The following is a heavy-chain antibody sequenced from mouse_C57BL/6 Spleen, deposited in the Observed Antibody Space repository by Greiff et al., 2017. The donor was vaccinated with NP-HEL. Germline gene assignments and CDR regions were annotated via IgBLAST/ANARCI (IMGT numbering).Heavy chain of an antibody. V-gene: IGHV5-9-1*02. J-gene: IGHJ4*01. Sequence: EVQLVESGEGLVKPGGSLKLSCAASGFTFSSYAMSWVRQTPEKRLEWVAYISSGGDYIYYADTVKGRFTISSDNARNTLYLQMSSLKSEDTAMYYCTRGGTYYSNYVYAMDYWGQGTSVTVSS. CDR3: TRGGTYYSNYVYAMDY. D-gene: IGHD2-5*01. CDR2: ISSGGDYI. CDR1: GFTFSSYA.